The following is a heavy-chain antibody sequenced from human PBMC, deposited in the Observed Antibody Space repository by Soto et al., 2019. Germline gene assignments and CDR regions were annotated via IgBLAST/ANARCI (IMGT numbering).Heavy chain of an antibody. D-gene: IGHD3-10*01. V-gene: IGHV3-21*01. CDR2: ISSSSSYI. CDR3: ARDPFGSGNNYNWAYYYYGMDV. Sequence: GGSLRLSCAASGFTFSSYSMNWVRQAPGKGLEWVSSISSSSSYIYYADSVKGRFTISRDNAKNSLYLQMNSLRVEDTAVYYCARDPFGSGNNYNWAYYYYGMDVWGQGTTVTVSS. J-gene: IGHJ6*02. CDR1: GFTFSSYS.